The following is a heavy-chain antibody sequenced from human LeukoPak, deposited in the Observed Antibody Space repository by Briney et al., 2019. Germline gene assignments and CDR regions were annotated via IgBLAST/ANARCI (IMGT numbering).Heavy chain of an antibody. CDR2: IYYSGST. V-gene: IGHV4-59*08. Sequence: PSETLSLTSTVSGGSISSYYWSWIRQPPRKGLGWIGFIYYSGSTNYNPTLKSRVTISVDTSKNQFSLKLSSVTAADTAVYYCARQKYYYDSSGYLGLGYYFDYWGQGTLVTVSS. J-gene: IGHJ4*02. D-gene: IGHD3-22*01. CDR1: GGSISSYY. CDR3: ARQKYYYDSSGYLGLGYYFDY.